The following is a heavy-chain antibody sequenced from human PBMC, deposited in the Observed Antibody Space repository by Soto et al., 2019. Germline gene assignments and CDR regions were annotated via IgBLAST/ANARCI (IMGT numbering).Heavy chain of an antibody. CDR1: GGSINSGDYA. V-gene: IGHV4-30-2*01. CDR3: PGIRIAAAGGAFDV. D-gene: IGHD6-13*01. J-gene: IGHJ6*02. Sequence: LQLQESGAGLVKPSQTLSLTCGVSGGSINSGDYAWSWIRQPPGKGMEWMGYIYHRGRTYYNPSLKSGVTILAARSTHQFSLNLSSVTAAHTAVYYSPGIRIAAAGGAFDVWGQATTVTV. CDR2: IYHRGRT.